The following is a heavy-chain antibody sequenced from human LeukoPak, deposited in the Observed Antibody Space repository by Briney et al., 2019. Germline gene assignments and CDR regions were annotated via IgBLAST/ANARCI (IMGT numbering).Heavy chain of an antibody. V-gene: IGHV6-1*01. CDR3: AREGPDAFDI. Sequence: SQTLSLTCAISGDSVSTNIAAWNCVRQSPSRGLEWLGRTYYRSKWYNDYAVSVKSRITINPDTSKNQLSLQLNSVTPEDTAVYYCAREGPDAFDIWGQGTMVTVSS. CDR1: GDSVSTNIAA. CDR2: TYYRSKWYN. J-gene: IGHJ3*02.